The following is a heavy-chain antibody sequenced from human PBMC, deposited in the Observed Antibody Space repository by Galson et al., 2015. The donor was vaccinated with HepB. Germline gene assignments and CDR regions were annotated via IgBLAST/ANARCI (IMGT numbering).Heavy chain of an antibody. Sequence: SLRLSCAASGFTFSSYSMNWVRQAPGKGLEWVSYISSSSSTIYYADSVKGRFTISRDNAKNSLYLQMNSLRDEDTAVYYCARDTPDETNQQWLVYYFDYWGQGTLVTVSS. J-gene: IGHJ4*02. CDR3: ARDTPDETNQQWLVYYFDY. V-gene: IGHV3-48*02. CDR1: GFTFSSYS. CDR2: ISSSSSTI. D-gene: IGHD6-19*01.